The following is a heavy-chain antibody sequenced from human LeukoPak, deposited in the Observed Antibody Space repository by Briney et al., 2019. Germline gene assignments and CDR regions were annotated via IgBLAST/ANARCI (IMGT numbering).Heavy chain of an antibody. J-gene: IGHJ6*02. CDR1: GFTFSSCA. D-gene: IGHD3-10*01. CDR3: AKGDYSGSGTFFRDGMDV. V-gene: IGHV3-23*01. CDR2: VTASAGDT. Sequence: GGSLRLSCAASGFTFSSCAMSWVRQAPGKGLEWVSAVTASAGDTYYADSVQGRFTISRDNSKNTLFLQMNSLRAEDTAVYYCAKGDYSGSGTFFRDGMDVRGQGTTVTVSS.